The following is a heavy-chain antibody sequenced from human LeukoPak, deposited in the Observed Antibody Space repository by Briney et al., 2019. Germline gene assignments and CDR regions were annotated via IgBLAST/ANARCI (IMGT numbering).Heavy chain of an antibody. D-gene: IGHD2-15*01. Sequence: ASVKVSCKASGYTFTGYYMHWVRQAPGQGLEWMGWINPNSGGTNYAQKFQGWVTMTRDTSISTAYMELSRLRSDDTAVYYCARGDIVVVVAATDTDDAFDIWGQGTMVTVSS. V-gene: IGHV1-2*04. CDR1: GYTFTGYY. CDR3: ARGDIVVVVAATDTDDAFDI. CDR2: INPNSGGT. J-gene: IGHJ3*02.